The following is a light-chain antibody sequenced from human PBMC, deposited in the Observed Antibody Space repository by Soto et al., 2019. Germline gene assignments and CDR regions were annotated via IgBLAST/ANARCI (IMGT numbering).Light chain of an antibody. J-gene: IGKJ4*01. Sequence: IQMTQSPSSVSASVGDRVTITCRASQGFSTWLAWYRRKPGRAPELLIYSASSLHSGVPSRFSGSGSETHFTLTITILQPEDFAPCYCQQANSFPWIFGGGNEVEIK. CDR2: SAS. V-gene: IGKV1-12*02. CDR1: QGFSTW. CDR3: QQANSFPWI.